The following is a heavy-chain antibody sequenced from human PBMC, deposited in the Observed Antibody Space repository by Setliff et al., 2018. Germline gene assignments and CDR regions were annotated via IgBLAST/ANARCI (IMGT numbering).Heavy chain of an antibody. CDR2: IYYNGNT. J-gene: IGHJ4*02. D-gene: IGHD1-1*01. CDR1: GGSISGYF. Sequence: PSETLSLTCTVSGGSISGYFWGWIRQPPGKGLEWIGRIYYNGNTYYNASPKSRLTISVDTSKSQFSLRLNSVTAADTAVYYCARTGTKRYFDYWGQGALVTVSS. CDR3: ARTGTKRYFDY. V-gene: IGHV4-39*01.